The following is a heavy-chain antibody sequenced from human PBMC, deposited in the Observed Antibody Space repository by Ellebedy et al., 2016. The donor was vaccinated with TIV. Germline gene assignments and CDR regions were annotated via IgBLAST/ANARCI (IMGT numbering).Heavy chain of an antibody. V-gene: IGHV1-2*02. Sequence: AASVKVSCKASGYTFTGYYIHWVRQAPGQGLEWMGWINPKSGATNYAQKFLAGVTMTRDNSISTVYMELTRLRSDDTAVYYCARGAANVAFGELYDWFHPWGQGSLVTVSS. CDR2: INPKSGAT. CDR1: GYTFTGYY. D-gene: IGHD3-10*01. CDR3: ARGAANVAFGELYDWFHP. J-gene: IGHJ5*02.